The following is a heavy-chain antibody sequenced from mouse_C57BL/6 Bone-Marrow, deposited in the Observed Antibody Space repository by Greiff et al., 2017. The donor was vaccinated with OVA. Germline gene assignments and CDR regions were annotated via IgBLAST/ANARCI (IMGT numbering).Heavy chain of an antibody. V-gene: IGHV1-82*01. CDR1: GYAFSSSW. CDR3: AYLHYYGSSLDY. CDR2: IYPGDGDT. D-gene: IGHD1-1*01. Sequence: QVQLQQSGPELVKPGASVKISCKASGYAFSSSWMNWVKQMPGKGLEWIGRIYPGDGDTNYNGKFKGKATLTADKSSSTAYMQLSSLTSEDSAVYFCAYLHYYGSSLDYWGQGTTLTVSS. J-gene: IGHJ2*01.